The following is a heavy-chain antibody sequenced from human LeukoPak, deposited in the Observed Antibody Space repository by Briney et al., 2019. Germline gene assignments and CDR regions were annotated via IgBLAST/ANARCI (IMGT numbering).Heavy chain of an antibody. CDR1: GFTFSSYG. CDR2: ISYDGSNK. CDR3: ARTLYGDPRTGAGLFDY. D-gene: IGHD4-17*01. Sequence: GGSLRLSCAASGFTFSSYGMHWVRQAPGKGLEWVAVISYDGSNKYYADSVKGRFTISRDNSKNTLYLQMNSLRAEDTAVYYCARTLYGDPRTGAGLFDYWGQGTLVTVSS. V-gene: IGHV3-30*03. J-gene: IGHJ4*02.